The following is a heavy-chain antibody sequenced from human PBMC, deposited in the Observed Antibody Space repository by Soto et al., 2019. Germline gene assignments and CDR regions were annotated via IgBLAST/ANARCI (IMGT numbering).Heavy chain of an antibody. Sequence: GASGKVSCKASGYTFTGHHMHWGRQAPGQGHHGMGSSNPHSGGTKYAQKFRGRVTMTRDTSISTAYMELSRLRSADTAVYYCARGEYVFGRGYGLYYYHGMDVWGQGSTLTVSS. CDR1: GYTFTGHH. D-gene: IGHD3-3*01. J-gene: IGHJ6*02. V-gene: IGHV1-2*02. CDR2: SNPHSGGT. CDR3: ARGEYVFGRGYGLYYYHGMDV.